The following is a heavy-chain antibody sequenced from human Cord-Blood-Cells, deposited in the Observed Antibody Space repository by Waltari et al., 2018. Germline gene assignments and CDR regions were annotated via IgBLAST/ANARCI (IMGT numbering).Heavy chain of an antibody. CDR1: GGPLSSYY. J-gene: IGHJ3*02. CDR2: IYYSGST. CDR3: ARDQTYDFWSGYSPGYAFDI. D-gene: IGHD3-3*01. V-gene: IGHV4-59*01. Sequence: QVQLQESGPGLVKPSETLSLPCTVSGGPLSSYYWSRIRQPPGQGMEWIGYIYYSGSTNYNPSLKSRVTISVDTSKNQFSLKLSSVTAADTAVYYCARDQTYDFWSGYSPGYAFDIWGQGTMVTVSS.